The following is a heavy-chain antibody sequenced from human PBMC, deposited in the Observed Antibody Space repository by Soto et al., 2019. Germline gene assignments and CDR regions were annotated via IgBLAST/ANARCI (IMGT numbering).Heavy chain of an antibody. CDR3: ARLQLVQKVIDY. J-gene: IGHJ4*02. Sequence: SETLSLTCTVSGDSISTYYWSWIRQSPGKGLQWIGYIFYSGGTAYNPSLKSRVTISLDMSKKQISLKLTSVTTADTATYFCARLQLVQKVIDYWGQGTLVTVSS. V-gene: IGHV4-59*01. CDR1: GDSISTYY. CDR2: IFYSGGT. D-gene: IGHD1-1*01.